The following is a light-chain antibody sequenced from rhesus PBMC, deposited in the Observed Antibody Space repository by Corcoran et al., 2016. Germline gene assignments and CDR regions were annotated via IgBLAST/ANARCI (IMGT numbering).Light chain of an antibody. CDR2: EAS. CDR3: QHYDSTPYS. J-gene: IGKJ2*01. Sequence: DIQMTQSPSSLSASVGDRVTITCRASQGITNDLAWYQQKTGEPPKLLIYEASSLQSGIPSRFSGSGSWTDVTLTISSLQSEDFATYYCQHYDSTPYSFGQGTKVEIK. V-gene: IGKV1-21*01. CDR1: QGITND.